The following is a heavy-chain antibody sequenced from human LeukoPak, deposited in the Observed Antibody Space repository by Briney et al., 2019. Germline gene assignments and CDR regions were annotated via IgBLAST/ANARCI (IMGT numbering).Heavy chain of an antibody. D-gene: IGHD3-10*01. CDR2: IKSKGAGGTA. CDR3: TTEYYGSDYY. Sequence: GGSLRLSCAASGFTFSTAWMSWVRQAPGKGLERVGQIKSKGAGGTADYAAPVKGRFTISRDDSKSTVSLQMNSLKTEDTAIYYCTTEYYGSDYYWGQGTLVTVSS. CDR1: GFTFSTAW. V-gene: IGHV3-15*01. J-gene: IGHJ4*02.